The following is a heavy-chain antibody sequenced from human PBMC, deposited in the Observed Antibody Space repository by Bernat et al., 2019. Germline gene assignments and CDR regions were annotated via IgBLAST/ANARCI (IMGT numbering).Heavy chain of an antibody. CDR2: IKSKTDGGTA. J-gene: IGHJ4*02. V-gene: IGHV3-15*01. CDR1: GFTFSDAW. Sequence: EVQLAESGGGLVKPGGSLRLSCAASGFTFSDAWMSWVRQAPGKGLEWVGRIKSKTDGGTADYAAPVKGRFTISRDDSKNTLYLQMNSLKSEDTAVYYCLRGKPYGYWGQGTLVTVAS. D-gene: IGHD3-16*01. CDR3: LRGKPYGY.